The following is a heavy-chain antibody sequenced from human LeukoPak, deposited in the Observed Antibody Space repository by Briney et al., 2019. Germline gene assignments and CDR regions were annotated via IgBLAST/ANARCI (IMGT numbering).Heavy chain of an antibody. CDR3: VRDYSNYYFDF. V-gene: IGHV4-39*02. CDR2: IYYSGGT. J-gene: IGHJ4*02. Sequence: SETLSLTCSVSGGSISRSSYYWGWIRQPPGKGLEWIGSIYYSGGTYYNPSLKSRVTISVDTSKNQFSLKVSSVTAADTAVYYCVRDYSNYYFDFWGQGTLVTVSS. D-gene: IGHD2-15*01. CDR1: GGSISRSSYY.